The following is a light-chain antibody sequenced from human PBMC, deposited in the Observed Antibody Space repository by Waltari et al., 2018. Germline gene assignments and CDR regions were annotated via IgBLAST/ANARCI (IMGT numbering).Light chain of an antibody. CDR2: GSS. Sequence: EIVMTQSPATLSVSPGERATLSCRASQYINTNLAWYQQKPGQAPRLLIYGSSTRATGIPVRFSGSGSGTEFTLTISSLQSEDFVVYYCQQYFNRPPWTFGQGTKVEIK. CDR3: QQYFNRPPWT. J-gene: IGKJ1*01. V-gene: IGKV3-15*01. CDR1: QYINTN.